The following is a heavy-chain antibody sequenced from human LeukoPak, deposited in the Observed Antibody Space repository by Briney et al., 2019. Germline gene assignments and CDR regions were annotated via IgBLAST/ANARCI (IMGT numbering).Heavy chain of an antibody. CDR3: ARLRIGITGTMVYYYYGMDV. V-gene: IGHV5-51*01. J-gene: IGHJ6*02. CDR2: IYPGDSDT. CDR1: GYSFTSYW. D-gene: IGHD1-7*01. Sequence: GESLKISCKGSGYSFTSYWIGWVRQMPGKGLEWMGIIYPGDSDTRYSPSFQGQVTISADKSISTAYLQWSSLTASDTAMYYCARLRIGITGTMVYYYYGMDVWGQGTTVTVSS.